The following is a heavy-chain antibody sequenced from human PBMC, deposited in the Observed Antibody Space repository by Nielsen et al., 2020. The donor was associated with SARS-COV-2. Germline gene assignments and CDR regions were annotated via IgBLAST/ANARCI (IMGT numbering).Heavy chain of an antibody. CDR1: GYTFTSYG. V-gene: IGHV1-18*01. Sequence: ASVKVSCKASGYTFTSYGISWIRQDPGQGLEWMGWISAYNSNTNYAQKFQGRVTITADKSTSTAYMELSSLRSEDTAVYYCARDEYQLPRYYYYGMDVWGQGTTVTVSS. J-gene: IGHJ6*02. CDR2: ISAYNSNT. CDR3: ARDEYQLPRYYYYGMDV. D-gene: IGHD2-2*01.